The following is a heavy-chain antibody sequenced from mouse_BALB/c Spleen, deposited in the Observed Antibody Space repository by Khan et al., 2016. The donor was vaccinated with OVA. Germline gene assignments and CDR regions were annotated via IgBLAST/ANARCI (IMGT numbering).Heavy chain of an antibody. Sequence: EVELVESGPGLVKPSQSLSLTCTVTGYSITSDYAWNWIRQFPGNKLEWMGYISYSGSTSYNPSLKSRISITRDTSKNQFFLQLNSVTTEDTATYYCARRAYYGNWYFDVWGAGTMVTVSS. CDR3: ARRAYYGNWYFDV. D-gene: IGHD2-1*01. CDR1: GYSITSDYA. J-gene: IGHJ1*01. V-gene: IGHV3-2*02. CDR2: ISYSGST.